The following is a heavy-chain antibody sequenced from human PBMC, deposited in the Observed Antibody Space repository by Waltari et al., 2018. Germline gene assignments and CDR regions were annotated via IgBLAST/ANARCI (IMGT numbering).Heavy chain of an antibody. CDR1: GFTFSSYS. V-gene: IGHV3-48*04. CDR2: ISSSSSTI. J-gene: IGHJ5*02. CDR3: ARSSGAAGGWFDP. Sequence: EVQLVESGGGLVQPGGSLRLSCAASGFTFSSYSMNWVRQAPGKGLEWVSYISSSSSTIYYADSVKGRFTISRDNAKNSLYLQMNSLRAEDTAVYYCARSSGAAGGWFDPWGQGTLVTVSS. D-gene: IGHD6-13*01.